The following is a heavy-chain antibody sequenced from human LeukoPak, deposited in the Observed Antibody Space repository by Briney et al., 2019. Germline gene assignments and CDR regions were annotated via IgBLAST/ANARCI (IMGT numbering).Heavy chain of an antibody. CDR2: INAGYGNT. V-gene: IGHV1-3*03. J-gene: IGHJ3*02. CDR1: GYTFTSYA. CDR3: ARGFTEELNARWLQFGDAFDI. D-gene: IGHD5-24*01. Sequence: ASVKVSCKASGYTFTSYAMHWVRQAPGQRLEWMGWINAGYGNTKYSQEFQGRVTITRDTSASTAYMELSSLRSEDMAVYYCARGFTEELNARWLQFGDAFDIWGQGTMVTVSS.